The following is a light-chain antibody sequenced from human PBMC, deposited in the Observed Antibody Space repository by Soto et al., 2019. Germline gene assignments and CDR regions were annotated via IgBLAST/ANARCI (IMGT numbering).Light chain of an antibody. V-gene: IGKV1-33*01. J-gene: IGKJ4*01. CDR2: DAS. CDR1: QDISNY. CDR3: QQYDNLLLT. Sequence: DLQLTQSPSSLSASVGDRVTISCQATQDISNYLNWYQQKPGKAPKLLIYDASNLEAGVPSRFSGGGSGTHFTFTISSLQPEDIATYYCQQYDNLLLTFGGGTKVDIK.